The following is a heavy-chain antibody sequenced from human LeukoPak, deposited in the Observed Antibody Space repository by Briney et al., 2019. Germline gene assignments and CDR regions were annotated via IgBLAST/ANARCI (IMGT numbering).Heavy chain of an antibody. D-gene: IGHD1-26*01. CDR1: GGSISSSSYY. CDR3: ARSLWYSGYM. CDR2: IYYSGST. V-gene: IGHV4-39*01. J-gene: IGHJ4*02. Sequence: PSETLSLTCTVSGGSISSSSYYWGWIRQPPGKGLEWIGSIYYSGSTYYNPSLKSRVTISVDTSKNQFSLKLSSVTAADTAVYYCARSLWYSGYMWGRGTLVTVSS.